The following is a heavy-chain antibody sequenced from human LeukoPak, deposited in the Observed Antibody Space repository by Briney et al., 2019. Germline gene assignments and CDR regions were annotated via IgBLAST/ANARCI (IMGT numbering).Heavy chain of an antibody. Sequence: GASVKVSCKASGYTFTGYYMHWVRQAPGQGLEWMGWINPNSGGTNYAQKFQGRVTMTRDTSISTAYMELSRLRSDDTAVYYCARVEPTYYDFWPGAFDIWGQGTMVTVSS. CDR1: GYTFTGYY. CDR2: INPNSGGT. V-gene: IGHV1-2*02. D-gene: IGHD3-3*01. CDR3: ARVEPTYYDFWPGAFDI. J-gene: IGHJ3*02.